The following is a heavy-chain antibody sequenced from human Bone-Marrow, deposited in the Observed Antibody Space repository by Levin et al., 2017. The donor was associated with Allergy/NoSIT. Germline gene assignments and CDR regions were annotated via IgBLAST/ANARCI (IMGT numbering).Heavy chain of an antibody. D-gene: IGHD3-3*01. V-gene: IGHV3-23*01. CDR2: LSGSGDGT. Sequence: GGSLRLSCEASGFTFLTYAMAWVRQAPGKGLEWVSSLSGSGDGTFYADSVKGRFTISRDNPKSTLYLQMDSLRGEDTAIYYCVRGIYDLWSGYGSDWDYQYHMEVWGKGTTVTVSS. J-gene: IGHJ6*03. CDR1: GFTFLTYA. CDR3: VRGIYDLWSGYGSDWDYQYHMEV.